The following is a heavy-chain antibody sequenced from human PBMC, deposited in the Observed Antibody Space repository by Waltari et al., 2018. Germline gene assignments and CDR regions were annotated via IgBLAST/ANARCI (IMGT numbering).Heavy chain of an antibody. Sequence: QVQLQQWGAGLLKPSETLSLTCAVHGGSFSGYDWSWIRQPPGKGLEWIGEINQSGSTNYNPSLKSRVTISVDTSKNQFSLKLSSVTAADTAVYYCARASEQGWRIDWGQGTLVTVSS. CDR2: INQSGST. D-gene: IGHD2-15*01. J-gene: IGHJ4*02. V-gene: IGHV4-34*01. CDR1: GGSFSGYD. CDR3: ARASEQGWRID.